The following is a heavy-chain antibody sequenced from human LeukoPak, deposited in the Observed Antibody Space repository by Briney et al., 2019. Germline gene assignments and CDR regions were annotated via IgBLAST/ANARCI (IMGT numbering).Heavy chain of an antibody. D-gene: IGHD2-2*01. Sequence: SETLSLTCAVYGGSFSGYYWSWIRQPPGKGLEWIGEINHSGSTNYNPSLKSRVTISVDTSKHQFSLKLSSVTAADTAVYYCARGRSVVVPAATPHWYFDLWGRGTLVTVSS. CDR3: ARGRSVVVPAATPHWYFDL. V-gene: IGHV4-34*01. CDR1: GGSFSGYY. J-gene: IGHJ2*01. CDR2: INHSGST.